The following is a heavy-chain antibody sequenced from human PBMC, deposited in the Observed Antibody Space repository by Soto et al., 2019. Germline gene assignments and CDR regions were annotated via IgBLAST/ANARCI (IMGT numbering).Heavy chain of an antibody. CDR1: GFTFSNYG. CDR3: AKDHTDGDNVIDY. V-gene: IGHV3-30*18. CDR2: ISNDTSHK. J-gene: IGHJ4*02. Sequence: PGGPLRLSCAASGFTFSNYGMHWVRQAPGKGLEWVAAISNDTSHKNYADTVKGRFTNSRDNSKNTLYLQMNSVRAEDTAMFYCAKDHTDGDNVIDYWGQGTLVTVSS. D-gene: IGHD4-17*01.